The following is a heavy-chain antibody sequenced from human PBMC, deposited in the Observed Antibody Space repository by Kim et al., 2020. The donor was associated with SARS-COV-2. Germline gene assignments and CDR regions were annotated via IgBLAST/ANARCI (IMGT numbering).Heavy chain of an antibody. J-gene: IGHJ5*02. V-gene: IGHV3-11*06. D-gene: IGHD3-10*01. Sequence: GGSLRLSCVASGFTFSDYYMSWIRQAPGKGLEWVSYISTSSSHTYYADSVKGRFTISRDNAENSVYLQMNSLRAEDTAVYYCARDYYGSGSYGQFDPWGQGTPVTVSS. CDR2: ISTSSSHT. CDR3: ARDYYGSGSYGQFDP. CDR1: GFTFSDYY.